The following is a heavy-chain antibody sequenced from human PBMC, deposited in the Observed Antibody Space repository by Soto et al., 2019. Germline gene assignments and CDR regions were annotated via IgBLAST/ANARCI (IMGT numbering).Heavy chain of an antibody. J-gene: IGHJ4*02. D-gene: IGHD3-22*01. CDR3: ATTSITMIDPMDVWSNFDY. CDR1: GGTFSSYT. CDR2: IIPILGIA. Sequence: QVQLVQSGAEVKKPGSSVKVSCKASGGTFSSYTISWVRQAPGQGLEWMGRIIPILGIANYAQKFQGRVTIPADKXKSRAXXELSSLRSEDTVVYYCATTSITMIDPMDVWSNFDYWGQGTLVTVSS. V-gene: IGHV1-69*02.